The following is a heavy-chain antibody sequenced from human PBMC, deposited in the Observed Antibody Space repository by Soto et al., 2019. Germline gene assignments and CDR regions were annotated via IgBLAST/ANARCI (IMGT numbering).Heavy chain of an antibody. CDR2: INPSGGST. CDR1: GYAFTGNY. CDR3: AREPPRGYCSSTSCYTSSDDY. V-gene: IGHV1-46*01. D-gene: IGHD2-2*02. Sequence: ASAQVSCEASGYAFTGNYMHWVRQAPGQGLEWMGIINPSGGSTSYAQKFQGRVTMTRDTSTSTVYMELSSLRSEDTAVYYCAREPPRGYCSSTSCYTSSDDYWGQGTLVTVSS. J-gene: IGHJ4*02.